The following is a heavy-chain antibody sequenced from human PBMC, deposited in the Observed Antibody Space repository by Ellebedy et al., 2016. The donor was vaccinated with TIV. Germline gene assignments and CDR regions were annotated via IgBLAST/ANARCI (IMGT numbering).Heavy chain of an antibody. D-gene: IGHD3-16*01. CDR3: ARQGELPLDY. J-gene: IGHJ4*02. CDR1: GYSFTSYW. Sequence: PGGSLRLSCKGSGYSFTSYWIGWVRQMPGKGLEWMGIIYPGDSQTIYRPSFHGQVTISADKSISTAYLQWSSLKASDTAVYYCARQGELPLDYWGQGTLVTVSS. V-gene: IGHV5-51*01. CDR2: IYPGDSQT.